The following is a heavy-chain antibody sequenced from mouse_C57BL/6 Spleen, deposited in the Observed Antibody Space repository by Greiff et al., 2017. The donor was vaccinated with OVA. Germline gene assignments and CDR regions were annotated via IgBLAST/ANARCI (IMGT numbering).Heavy chain of an antibody. D-gene: IGHD1-1*02. Sequence: QVQLQQPGAELVKPGASVKMSCKASGYTFTSYWITWVKQRPGQGLEWIGDIYPGSGSTNYNEKFKSKATLTVDTSSSTAYMQLSSLTSEDSAVYYCAQGGKNMGYFDYWGQGTTLTVSS. V-gene: IGHV1-55*01. CDR1: GYTFTSYW. CDR3: AQGGKNMGYFDY. CDR2: IYPGSGST. J-gene: IGHJ2*01.